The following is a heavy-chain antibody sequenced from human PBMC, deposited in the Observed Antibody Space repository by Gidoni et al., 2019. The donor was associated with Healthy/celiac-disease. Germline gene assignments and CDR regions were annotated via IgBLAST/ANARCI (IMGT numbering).Heavy chain of an antibody. Sequence: QLQLQESGPGLVKPSETLSLTCTVSGGSISSSSYYWGWIRQSPGKGLEWIGSIYYRGSTYYNPSLKSRVTISVDTSKNQFSLKLSSVTAADTAVYYCASNPGGSWYYGMDVWGQGTTVTVSS. D-gene: IGHD3-16*01. CDR1: GGSISSSSYY. J-gene: IGHJ6*02. CDR2: IYYRGST. V-gene: IGHV4-39*01. CDR3: ASNPGGSWYYGMDV.